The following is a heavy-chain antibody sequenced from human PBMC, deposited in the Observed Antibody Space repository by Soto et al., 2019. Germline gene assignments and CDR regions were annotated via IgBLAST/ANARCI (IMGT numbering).Heavy chain of an antibody. V-gene: IGHV3-30-3*01. CDR2: ISYDGSNK. J-gene: IGHJ6*02. CDR3: AREQQQLAPDYYYYYGMDV. Sequence: GGSLRLSCAASGFTFSSYAMHWVRQAPGKGLEWVAVISYDGSNKYYADSVKGRFTISRDNSKNTLYLQMNSLRAEDTAVYYCAREQQQLAPDYYYYYGMDVWGQGTTVTVSS. CDR1: GFTFSSYA. D-gene: IGHD6-13*01.